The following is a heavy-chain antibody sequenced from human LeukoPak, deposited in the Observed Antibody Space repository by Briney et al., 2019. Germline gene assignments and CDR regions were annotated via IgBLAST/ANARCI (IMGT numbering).Heavy chain of an antibody. CDR3: ARDGYCSGGSCYHEIIDY. CDR2: ISAYNGNT. Sequence: ASVKVSCKASGYTFTSYGTSWVRQAPGQGLEWMGWISAYNGNTNYAQKLQGRVTMTTDTSTSTAYMELRSLRSDDTAVYYCARDGYCSGGSCYHEIIDYWGQGTLVTVSS. CDR1: GYTFTSYG. D-gene: IGHD2-15*01. J-gene: IGHJ4*02. V-gene: IGHV1-18*01.